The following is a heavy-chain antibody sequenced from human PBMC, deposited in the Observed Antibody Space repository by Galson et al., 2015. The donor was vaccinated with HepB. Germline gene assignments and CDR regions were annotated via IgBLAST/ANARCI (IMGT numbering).Heavy chain of an antibody. V-gene: IGHV3-48*02. CDR3: ARERGRRGAALPAYYYGMDV. D-gene: IGHD3-10*01. J-gene: IGHJ6*02. CDR2: ISSSSSTI. CDR1: GFTFSSYS. Sequence: SLRLSCAASGFTFSSYSMNWVRQAPGKGLEWVSYISSSSSTIYYADSVKGRFTISRDNAKNSLYLQMNSLRDEDTAVYYCARERGRRGAALPAYYYGMDVWGQGTTVTVSS.